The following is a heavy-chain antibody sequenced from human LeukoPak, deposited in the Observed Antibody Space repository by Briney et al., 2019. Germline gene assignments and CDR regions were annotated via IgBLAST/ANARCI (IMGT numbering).Heavy chain of an antibody. Sequence: GASVKVSCKASGYTFTSYDINWVRQAPGQGLEWMGWMDPNSGNTGYAQKFQGRVTMTRDTSISTAYMGLSSLRSEDTAVYYCARMSAAGVDNWFDPWGQGTLVTVSS. CDR3: ARMSAAGVDNWFDP. V-gene: IGHV1-8*01. J-gene: IGHJ5*02. D-gene: IGHD6-13*01. CDR2: MDPNSGNT. CDR1: GYTFTSYD.